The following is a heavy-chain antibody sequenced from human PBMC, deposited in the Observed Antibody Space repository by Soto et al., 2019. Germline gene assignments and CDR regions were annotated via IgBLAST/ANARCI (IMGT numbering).Heavy chain of an antibody. J-gene: IGHJ4*02. CDR1: GFTVDSNY. CDR3: ARESIMAGFWSGYYDY. V-gene: IGHV3-66*01. CDR2: IYSGGST. D-gene: IGHD3-3*01. Sequence: GGSLRLSCAASGFTVDSNYMSWVRQAPGKGLEWVSVIYSGGSTYYADSVKDRFIISRDNSKQMLYLQMNTLRAEDTAVYYCARESIMAGFWSGYYDYWGQGTLVTVSS.